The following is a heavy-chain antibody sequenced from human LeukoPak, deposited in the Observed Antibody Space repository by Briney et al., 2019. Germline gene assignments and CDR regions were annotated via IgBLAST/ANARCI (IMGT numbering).Heavy chain of an antibody. CDR2: IIPIFGTT. Sequence: SVKVSCKASGGTFSSYAISWVRQAPGQGLEWMGGIIPIFGTTNYAQKFQGRVTITADESTSTAYMELSSLRSEDTAVYYCSLLNSSGYYLHDAFDIWGQGTMVTVSS. CDR1: GGTFSSYA. D-gene: IGHD3-22*01. J-gene: IGHJ3*02. CDR3: SLLNSSGYYLHDAFDI. V-gene: IGHV1-69*01.